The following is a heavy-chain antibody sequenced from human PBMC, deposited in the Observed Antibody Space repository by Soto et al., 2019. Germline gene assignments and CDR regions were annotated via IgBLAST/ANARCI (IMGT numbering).Heavy chain of an antibody. CDR2: ISPYSGNP. D-gene: IGHD3-16*01. Sequence: QVPLVQSGDEVRKPGSSVKVSCKASGYIFVNYGIAWVRQAPGQGLEWMGWISPYSGNPHYASKVQGRLPMTTDTSASTADMDLRRLTSADPAVYYCAMVDNYVTPTPQDVWGQGTTVTVSS. CDR1: GYIFVNYG. CDR3: AMVDNYVTPTPQDV. V-gene: IGHV1-18*01. J-gene: IGHJ6*02.